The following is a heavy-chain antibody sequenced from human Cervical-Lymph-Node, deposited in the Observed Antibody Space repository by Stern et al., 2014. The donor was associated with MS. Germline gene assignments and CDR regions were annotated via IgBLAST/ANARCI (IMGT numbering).Heavy chain of an antibody. V-gene: IGHV5-51*01. CDR1: GYRFTNYG. Sequence: EVQLVESGAEVKKPGESLKISCKGSGYRFTNYGIAWVRQMPGKGMEWMAIIYPDDSHIRYSPSFQGQVTISADKSISTAYLQWGSLEASDTAMYYCARLPPRVRGITPRPNWFDPWGQGTLVTVSS. CDR3: ARLPPRVRGITPRPNWFDP. J-gene: IGHJ5*02. CDR2: IYPDDSHI. D-gene: IGHD3-10*01.